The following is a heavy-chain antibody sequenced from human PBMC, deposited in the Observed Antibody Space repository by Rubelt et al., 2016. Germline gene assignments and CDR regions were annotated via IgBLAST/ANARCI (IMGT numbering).Heavy chain of an antibody. V-gene: IGHV1-2*02. CDR3: ARFAIGGHSSGYLFDY. D-gene: IGHD3-22*01. CDR2: LNPNSGGK. Sequence: QVQLVQSGAEVKKPGASVKVSCKASGYTFTGYYMHWVRQAPGQGLEWMGWLNPNSGGKNYARKFQGRCTRTRDTSIITAYMERSRPRSDDTAVYYCARFAIGGHSSGYLFDYWGQGTLVTVSS. J-gene: IGHJ4*02. CDR1: GYTFTGYY.